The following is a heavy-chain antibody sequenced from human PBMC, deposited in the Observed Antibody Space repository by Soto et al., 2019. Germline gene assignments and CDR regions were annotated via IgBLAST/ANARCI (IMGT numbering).Heavy chain of an antibody. J-gene: IGHJ4*02. Sequence: GESLKISCNGSGYIVSNYWIGWVRQMPGKGLEWMGIIYPGDSDTKYSPSFQGQVTISADKSISTAYLQWSGLKASDTAMYFCARRMQQRTGSYDYWGQGTLVTVSS. CDR1: GYIVSNYW. V-gene: IGHV5-51*01. CDR3: ARRMQQRTGSYDY. CDR2: IYPGDSDT. D-gene: IGHD6-13*01.